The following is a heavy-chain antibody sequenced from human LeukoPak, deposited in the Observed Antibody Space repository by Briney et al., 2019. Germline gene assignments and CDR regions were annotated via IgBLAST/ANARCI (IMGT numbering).Heavy chain of an antibody. CDR3: AKDRTRIRFRELRYHFDY. V-gene: IGHV3-23*01. J-gene: IGHJ4*02. CDR1: GFTFSSYA. D-gene: IGHD3-3*01. Sequence: PGGSLRLSCAASGFTFSSYAMSWVRQAPGKGLEWVSAISGSGGSTYYADSVKGRFTISRDDSKNTLYLQMNSLRAEDTAVYYCAKDRTRIRFRELRYHFDYWGQGTLVTVSS. CDR2: ISGSGGST.